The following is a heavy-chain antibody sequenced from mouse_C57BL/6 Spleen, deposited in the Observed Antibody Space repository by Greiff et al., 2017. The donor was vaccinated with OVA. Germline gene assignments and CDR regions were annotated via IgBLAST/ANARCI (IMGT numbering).Heavy chain of an antibody. CDR2: ISSGGSYT. Sequence: EVHLVESGGDLVKPGGSLKLSCAASGFTFSSYGMSWVRQTPDKRLEWVATISSGGSYTYYPDSVKGRFTISRDNAKNTLYLQMSSLKSEDTAMYYCARHPDGYSLDYWGQGTTLTVSS. CDR3: ARHPDGYSLDY. D-gene: IGHD2-3*01. J-gene: IGHJ2*01. V-gene: IGHV5-6*01. CDR1: GFTFSSYG.